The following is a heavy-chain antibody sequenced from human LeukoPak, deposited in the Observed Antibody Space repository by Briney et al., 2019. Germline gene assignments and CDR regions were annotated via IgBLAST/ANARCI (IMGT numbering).Heavy chain of an antibody. CDR2: FYYGGST. CDR1: GGSVSSTNNF. J-gene: IGHJ5*02. V-gene: IGHV4-39*01. Sequence: SETLSLTCIVSGGSVSSTNNFWDWIRQPPGKGLEWIGYFYYGGSTYYNPSLKSRVTISVDTSKNQFSLRLTSVTAADTAVYYCARQSAAGTNNWFDPWGQGTLVTVSS. D-gene: IGHD6-13*01. CDR3: ARQSAAGTNNWFDP.